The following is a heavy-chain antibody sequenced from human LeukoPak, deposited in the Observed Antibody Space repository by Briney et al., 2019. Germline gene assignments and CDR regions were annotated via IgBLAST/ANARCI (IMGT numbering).Heavy chain of an antibody. J-gene: IGHJ4*02. Sequence: SETLSLTCAVSGGSISSSNWWSWVRQPPGKGLEWIGVIYHSGSTNYHPSLKSRVTISVDKSKNQFSLTLSSVTAADTAMYYCARVSVFYYGSGSHQEIDYWGQGTLVTVSS. CDR1: GGSISSSNW. D-gene: IGHD3-10*01. CDR2: IYHSGST. V-gene: IGHV4-4*02. CDR3: ARVSVFYYGSGSHQEIDY.